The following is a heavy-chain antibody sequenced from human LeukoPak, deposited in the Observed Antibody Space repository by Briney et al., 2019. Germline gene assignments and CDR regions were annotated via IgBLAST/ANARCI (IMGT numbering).Heavy chain of an antibody. Sequence: GGSLRLSCAASGFTFSSYAMHWVRQAPGKGLEWVASIWFDASNKYYADSVKGRFTISRDNSKNTLYLQINSLRPEDTAVYYCAKVLSKGGGYYLTDYWGQGTLVTVSS. CDR3: AKVLSKGGGYYLTDY. J-gene: IGHJ4*02. D-gene: IGHD3-22*01. CDR2: IWFDASNK. CDR1: GFTFSSYA. V-gene: IGHV3-30*02.